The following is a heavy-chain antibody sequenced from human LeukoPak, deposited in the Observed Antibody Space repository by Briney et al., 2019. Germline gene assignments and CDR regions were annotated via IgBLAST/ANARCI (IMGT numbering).Heavy chain of an antibody. V-gene: IGHV3-21*01. J-gene: IGHJ5*02. Sequence: GGSLRLSCAASGFTFSSYSMNWVRQAPGKGLEWVSSISSSSSYIYYADSVKGRFTISRDSAKNSLYLQMNSLRAEDTAVYYCARAVVPAAPAFDPWGQGTLVTVSS. CDR2: ISSSSSYI. CDR1: GFTFSSYS. D-gene: IGHD2-2*01. CDR3: ARAVVPAAPAFDP.